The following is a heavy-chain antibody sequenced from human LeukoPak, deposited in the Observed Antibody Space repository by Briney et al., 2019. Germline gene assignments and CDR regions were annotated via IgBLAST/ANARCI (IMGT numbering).Heavy chain of an antibody. CDR3: ARDNWNYGSSMDV. J-gene: IGHJ6*02. CDR1: GGSIRSSYYY. Sequence: SETLSLTCTASGGSIRSSYYYWGWIRQPPGKGLEWIGGIYDSGSTYYNPSLKSRVTISVDTSKNQFSLKLNSVTAADTAVYYCARDNWNYGSSMDVWGQGTTVTVSS. V-gene: IGHV4-39*02. CDR2: IYDSGST. D-gene: IGHD1-7*01.